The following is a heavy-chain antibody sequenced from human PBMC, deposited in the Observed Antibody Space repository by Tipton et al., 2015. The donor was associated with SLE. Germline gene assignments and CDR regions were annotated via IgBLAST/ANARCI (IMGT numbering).Heavy chain of an antibody. Sequence: TLSLTCAVYGGSFSGYYWSWIRQPPGKGLEWLGQINHSGSTNYNPSLKSRVAISVDTSKNQFSLKLSSVTAADTAVYYCARGGRVANAFDIWGQGTMVTVSS. CDR3: ARGGRVANAFDI. CDR2: INHSGST. V-gene: IGHV4-34*01. CDR1: GGSFSGYY. D-gene: IGHD5-12*01. J-gene: IGHJ3*02.